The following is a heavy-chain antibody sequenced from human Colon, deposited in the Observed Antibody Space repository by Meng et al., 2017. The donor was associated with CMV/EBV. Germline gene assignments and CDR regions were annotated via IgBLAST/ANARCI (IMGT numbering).Heavy chain of an antibody. CDR2: LYSGGRT. D-gene: IGHD6-19*01. V-gene: IGHV3-66*02. J-gene: IGHJ4*02. Sequence: GGSLRLSCTVSGGSISSDYWSWIRQPPGKGLEWVSSLYSGGRTYYADSVKGRFIISRDNSKNTVYLQLNSLRVEDTAVYYCARDSGYSSGWYEDWGQGTLVTVSS. CDR3: ARDSGYSSGWYED. CDR1: GGSISSDY.